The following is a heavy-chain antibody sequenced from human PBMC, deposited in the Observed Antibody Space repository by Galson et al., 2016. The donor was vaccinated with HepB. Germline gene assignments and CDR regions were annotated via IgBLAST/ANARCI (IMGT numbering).Heavy chain of an antibody. D-gene: IGHD2-21*01. CDR2: IRPDGGLS. J-gene: IGHJ4*02. V-gene: IGHV3-7*03. Sequence: SLRLSCATSGFTFSNYWMTWVRQAPGKGLEWVANIRPDGGLSYHVESVQGRFTISRDNNRSSLYLQMYSLRGEDTSVYYCVRATREKAYCYDFWGQGTLVTDSA. CDR3: VRATREKAYCYDF. CDR1: GFTFSNYW.